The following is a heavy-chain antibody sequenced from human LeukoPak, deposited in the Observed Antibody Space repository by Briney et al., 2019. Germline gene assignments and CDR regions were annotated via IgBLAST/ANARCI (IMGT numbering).Heavy chain of an antibody. CDR3: ARDHAGDYGDYYFDY. Sequence: SETLSLTCAVSGTSFRSYYWNWIRQPPGKGLEWIGEILHSGSTNYNPSLKSRVTMSVDTSKNQFSLKLSSVTAADTAVYYCARDHAGDYGDYYFDYWGQGTLVTVSS. CDR1: GTSFRSYY. J-gene: IGHJ4*02. CDR2: ILHSGST. D-gene: IGHD4-17*01. V-gene: IGHV4-34*12.